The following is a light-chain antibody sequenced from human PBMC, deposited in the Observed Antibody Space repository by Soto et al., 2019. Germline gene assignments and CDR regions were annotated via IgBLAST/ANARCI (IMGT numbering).Light chain of an antibody. V-gene: IGKV1-39*01. CDR1: QRVNNY. CDR3: QQSYITPWT. Sequence: DVQMTQSPSSLSASVGDRVTITCRASQRVNNYLNWYQHKPGKAPKLLIHAASSLQTGVPPRSGGSASGTNFTLAISGLQAEDFATYYCQQSYITPWTFGQGTKVEIK. J-gene: IGKJ1*01. CDR2: AAS.